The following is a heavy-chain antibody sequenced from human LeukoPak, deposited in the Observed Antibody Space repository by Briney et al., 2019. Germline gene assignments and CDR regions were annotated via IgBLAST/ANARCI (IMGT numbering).Heavy chain of an antibody. CDR1: GGSFSGYY. V-gene: IGHV4-34*01. CDR2: INHSGST. J-gene: IGHJ4*02. Sequence: KPSETLSLTCAVYGGSFSGYYWSWIRQPPGKGLEWIGEINHSGSTNYNPSLKSRVTISVDTSKNQFSLKLSSVTAADTAVYYCARASGDYVWGSYTSFDYWGQGTLVTVSS. D-gene: IGHD3-16*01. CDR3: ARASGDYVWGSYTSFDY.